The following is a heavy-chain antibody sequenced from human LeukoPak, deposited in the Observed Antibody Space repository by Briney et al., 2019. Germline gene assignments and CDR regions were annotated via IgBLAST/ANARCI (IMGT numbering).Heavy chain of an antibody. J-gene: IGHJ6*02. CDR1: GFTLSTYA. V-gene: IGHV3-23*01. CDR3: ARGRGSDGMDV. Sequence: GGSLRLSCAASGFTLSTYAMSWVRQAPGKGLEWVSAITGSGGTTYYADSVKGRFTISRDNSKNTLYLQMNSLRAEDTAVYYCARGRGSDGMDVWGQGTTVTVSS. CDR2: ITGSGGTT.